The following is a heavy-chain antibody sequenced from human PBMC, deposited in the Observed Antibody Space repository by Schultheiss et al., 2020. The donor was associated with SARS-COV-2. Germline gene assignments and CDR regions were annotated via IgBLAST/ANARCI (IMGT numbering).Heavy chain of an antibody. D-gene: IGHD2-15*01. CDR1: GFTFSDYY. V-gene: IGHV3-11*01. J-gene: IGHJ3*02. Sequence: GGSLRLSCAASGFTFSDYYMSWIRQAPGKGLEWVSYISSGGSNTYYADSVKGRFTISRDNAKNSLYLHMNSLRAEDTAVYYCARFIVVVVAATGDDAFDIWGQGTMVTVSS. CDR3: ARFIVVVVAATGDDAFDI. CDR2: ISSGGSNT.